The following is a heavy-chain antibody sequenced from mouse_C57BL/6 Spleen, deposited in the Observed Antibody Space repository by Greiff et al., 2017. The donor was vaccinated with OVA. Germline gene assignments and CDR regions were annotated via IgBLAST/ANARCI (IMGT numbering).Heavy chain of an antibody. CDR2: IYPSDSET. Sequence: VKLQQPGAELVRPGSSVKLSCKASGYTFTSYWMDWVKQRPGQGLEWIGNIYPSDSETHYNQKFKDKATLTVDKSSSTAYMQLSSLTSEDSAVYYCARGAQAGAYWGQGTLVTVSA. D-gene: IGHD3-1*01. CDR1: GYTFTSYW. V-gene: IGHV1-61*01. CDR3: ARGAQAGAY. J-gene: IGHJ3*01.